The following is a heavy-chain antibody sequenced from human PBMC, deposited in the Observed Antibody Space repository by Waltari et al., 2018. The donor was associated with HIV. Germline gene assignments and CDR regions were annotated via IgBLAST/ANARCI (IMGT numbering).Heavy chain of an antibody. Sequence: EVQLVESGGGLVQPGGSLRLSCAASGFTFSSYWMSWVRQAPGKGLEWVANLKQDGSEKYYVDSVKGRFTISRDNAKNSLYLQMNSLRAEDTAVYYCARDSVLRFLEWSPIPHWFDPWGQGTLVTVSS. V-gene: IGHV3-7*01. CDR1: GFTFSSYW. CDR3: ARDSVLRFLEWSPIPHWFDP. CDR2: LKQDGSEK. D-gene: IGHD3-3*01. J-gene: IGHJ5*02.